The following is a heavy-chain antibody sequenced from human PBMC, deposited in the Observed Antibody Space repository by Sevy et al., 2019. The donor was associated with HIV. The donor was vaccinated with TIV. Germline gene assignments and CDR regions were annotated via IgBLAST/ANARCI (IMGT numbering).Heavy chain of an antibody. V-gene: IGHV4-4*07. CDR3: VRDDYGDYSIDY. J-gene: IGHJ4*02. D-gene: IGHD4-17*01. CDR1: GGSISSYY. Sequence: SETLSLTCTVSGGSISSYYWSWIRQPAGKGLEWIGRIYTSGSTNYNPSLKSRVTMSLDTSKNHFSLKLTSVTAADTVVYYCVRDDYGDYSIDYWGQGTLVTVSS. CDR2: IYTSGST.